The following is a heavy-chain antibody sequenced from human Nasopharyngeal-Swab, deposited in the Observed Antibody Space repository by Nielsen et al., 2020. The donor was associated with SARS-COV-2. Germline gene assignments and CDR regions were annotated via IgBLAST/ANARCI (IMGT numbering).Heavy chain of an antibody. CDR3: ARDQYYDSSGYYYYGMDV. D-gene: IGHD3-22*01. J-gene: IGHJ6*02. V-gene: IGHV3-30*03. CDR1: GFTFSSYD. Sequence: GGSLRLSCAASGFTFSSYDMHWVRQAPGKGLEWVAVISHDGSNRYYADSVKGRFTISRDNAKNSLYLQMNSLRAEDTAVYYCARDQYYDSSGYYYYGMDVWGQGTTVTVSS. CDR2: ISHDGSNR.